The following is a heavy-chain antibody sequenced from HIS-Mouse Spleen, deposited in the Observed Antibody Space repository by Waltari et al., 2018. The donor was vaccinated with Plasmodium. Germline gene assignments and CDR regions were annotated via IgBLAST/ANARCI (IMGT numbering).Heavy chain of an antibody. Sequence: EVQLVESGGGLVQPGGSLRLPCAASGFTFSSYWMSWVRQAPGKGLEWVANIKEDGSEKYYVDSVKGRFTISRDNANNSLYLQMNSLRAEDTAVYYCARLRRANWGMADAFDIWGQGTMVTVSS. CDR1: GFTFSSYW. V-gene: IGHV3-7*01. J-gene: IGHJ3*02. CDR2: IKEDGSEK. CDR3: ARLRRANWGMADAFDI. D-gene: IGHD7-27*01.